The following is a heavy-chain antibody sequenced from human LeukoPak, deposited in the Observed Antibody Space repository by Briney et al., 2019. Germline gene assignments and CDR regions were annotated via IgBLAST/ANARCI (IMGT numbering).Heavy chain of an antibody. CDR3: ARVTQTDYDFDY. J-gene: IGHJ4*02. D-gene: IGHD4-17*01. Sequence: ASVTVSCKASGYTFTSYYMHWVRQAPGQGLEWMGWISAYNGNTDYAQKLQGRVTMTTDTSTSTAYMELRSLRSDDTAVYYCARVTQTDYDFDYWGQGTLVTVSS. CDR2: ISAYNGNT. V-gene: IGHV1-18*04. CDR1: GYTFTSYY.